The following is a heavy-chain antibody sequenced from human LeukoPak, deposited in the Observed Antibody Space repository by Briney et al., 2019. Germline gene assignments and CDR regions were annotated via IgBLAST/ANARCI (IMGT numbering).Heavy chain of an antibody. CDR1: GFTFDDYA. Sequence: GGSLRLSCAASGFTFDDYAMHWVRQAPGKGLEWVSGISWNGGSIAYADSVKGRFTISRDNAKNSLSLQMNSLRAEDTALCYCAKDTVDTTSSWPHDGFHIWGQGTMVTVSS. CDR3: AKDTVDTTSSWPHDGFHI. CDR2: ISWNGGSI. J-gene: IGHJ3*02. V-gene: IGHV3-9*01. D-gene: IGHD6-13*01.